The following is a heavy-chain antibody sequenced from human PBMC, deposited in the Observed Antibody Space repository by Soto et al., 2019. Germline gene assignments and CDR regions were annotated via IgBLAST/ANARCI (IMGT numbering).Heavy chain of an antibody. V-gene: IGHV1-3*01. Sequence: RASVKVSCKASGYTFTNYPMHWVRQAPGQRLEWMGWINADNGNTKYSQKFQGRVTTSRDTSTTTAYMELSSLGSEDTAVYYCARDNAGLGDYWGQGTLVTVSS. CDR1: GYTFTNYP. CDR2: INADNGNT. CDR3: ARDNAGLGDY. J-gene: IGHJ4*02. D-gene: IGHD2-2*01.